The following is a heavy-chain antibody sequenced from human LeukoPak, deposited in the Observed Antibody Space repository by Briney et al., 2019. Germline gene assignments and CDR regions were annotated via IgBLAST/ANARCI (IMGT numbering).Heavy chain of an antibody. CDR2: INHSGST. CDR1: GGSFSGYY. V-gene: IGHV4-34*01. Sequence: SETLSLTCAVYGGSFSGYYRSWIRQPPGKGLEWIGEINHSGSTNYNPSLKSRVTISVDTSKNQFSLKLSSVTAADTAVYYGAGLAARYSSGWYLDYWGQGTLVPVSS. CDR3: AGLAARYSSGWYLDY. D-gene: IGHD6-19*01. J-gene: IGHJ4*02.